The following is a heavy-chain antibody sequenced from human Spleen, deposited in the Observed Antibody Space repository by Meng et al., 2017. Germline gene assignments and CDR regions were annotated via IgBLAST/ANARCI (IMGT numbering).Heavy chain of an antibody. J-gene: IGHJ3*02. V-gene: IGHV3-7*01. CDR2: IKHDGSEK. Sequence: GESLKISCAASGFTFNTYWMSWVRQAPGKGLEWVANIKHDGSEKYYVDSVKGRFTISRDNSKNTLYLQMNSLRAEDTAVYYCARKGGILTGYYSAVDAFDIWGQGTMVTVSS. CDR1: GFTFNTYW. CDR3: ARKGGILTGYYSAVDAFDI. D-gene: IGHD3-9*01.